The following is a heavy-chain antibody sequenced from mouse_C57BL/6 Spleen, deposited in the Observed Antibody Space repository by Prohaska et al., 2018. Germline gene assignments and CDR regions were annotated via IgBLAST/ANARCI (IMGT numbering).Heavy chain of an antibody. CDR2: IYPGSGST. CDR3: AIPRSY. Sequence: SVKMSCKASVYTFTSYSITWLQQRPGQSLEWIEDIYPGSGSTNYNEKFKSKATLTVDTSSRTAYMQLSSLTAEDSAVYYCAIPRSYWGQGTTLTVSS. CDR1: VYTFTSYS. V-gene: IGHV1-55*01. J-gene: IGHJ2*01.